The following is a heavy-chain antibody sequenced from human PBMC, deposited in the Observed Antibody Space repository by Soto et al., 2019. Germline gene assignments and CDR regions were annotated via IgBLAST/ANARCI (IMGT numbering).Heavy chain of an antibody. V-gene: IGHV2-5*02. D-gene: IGHD2-21*02. CDR2: IYWDDDK. Sequence: QITLKESGPALVKPTQTLTLTCTFSAFSLSTGGVGVGWIRQPPGKALEWLALIYWDDDKRYSPSLRSRLTIRKATSKNQVVLTMTNMDPVDTATYYCIQSRCGGDCLQSYASHYYYGMDVWGQGTTVTVSS. J-gene: IGHJ6*02. CDR1: AFSLSTGGVG. CDR3: IQSRCGGDCLQSYASHYYYGMDV.